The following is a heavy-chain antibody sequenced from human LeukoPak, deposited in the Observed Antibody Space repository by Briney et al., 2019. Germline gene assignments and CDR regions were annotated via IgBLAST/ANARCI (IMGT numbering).Heavy chain of an antibody. V-gene: IGHV4-61*08. J-gene: IGHJ3*02. D-gene: IGHD5-18*01. CDR1: GGSISSGGYY. CDR2: IYYSGST. CDR3: ARAPGHTYGYLDI. Sequence: SETLSLTCTVSGGSISSGGYYWSWIRQHPGKGLEWIGYIYYSGSTNYNPSLKSRVTISVDTSKNQFSLKLSSVTAADTAVYYCARAPGHTYGYLDIWGQGTMVTVSS.